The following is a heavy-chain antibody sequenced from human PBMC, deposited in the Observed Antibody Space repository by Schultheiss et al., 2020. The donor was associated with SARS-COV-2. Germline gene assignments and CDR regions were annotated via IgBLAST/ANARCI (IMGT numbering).Heavy chain of an antibody. CDR1: GFTFSSYA. CDR3: AKDLWFGEFLDY. CDR2: ISYDGSNK. Sequence: GESLKISCAASGFTFSSYAMHWVRQAPGKGLEWVAVISYDGSNKYYADSVKGRFTISRDNSKNTLYLQMNSLRAEDTAVYYCAKDLWFGEFLDYWGQGTLVTVSS. V-gene: IGHV3-30*04. J-gene: IGHJ4*02. D-gene: IGHD3-10*01.